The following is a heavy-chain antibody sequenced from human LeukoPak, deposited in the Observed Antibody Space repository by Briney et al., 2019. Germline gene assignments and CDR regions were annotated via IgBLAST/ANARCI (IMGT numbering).Heavy chain of an antibody. Sequence: ASVKVSCKASGYTFTCYYMHWVRQAPGQGLEWMGRINPNSGGTNYAQKFQGRVTMTRDTSISTAYMELSRLRSDDTAVYYCARDKEIVLMVYAIRYYYYGMDVWGQGTTVTVSS. CDR2: INPNSGGT. D-gene: IGHD2-8*01. J-gene: IGHJ6*02. CDR3: ARDKEIVLMVYAIRYYYYGMDV. V-gene: IGHV1-2*06. CDR1: GYTFTCYY.